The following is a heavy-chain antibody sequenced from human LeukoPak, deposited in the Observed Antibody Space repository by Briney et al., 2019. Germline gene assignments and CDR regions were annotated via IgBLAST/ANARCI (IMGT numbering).Heavy chain of an antibody. CDR3: AKDIGSYYDY. V-gene: IGHV3-30*02. Sequence: SGRSLRLSCVASGFTFSSNGMHWVRQAPGKGLEWVTFIQYDGSKKYYADSVKGRFTISRDNSKNTLYLEMNSLRAEDTAVYYCAKDIGSYYDYWGQGILVTVSS. CDR1: GFTFSSNG. J-gene: IGHJ4*02. CDR2: IQYDGSKK. D-gene: IGHD3-10*01.